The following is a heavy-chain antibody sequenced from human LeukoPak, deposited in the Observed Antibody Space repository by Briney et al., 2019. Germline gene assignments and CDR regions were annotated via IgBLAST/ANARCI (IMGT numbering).Heavy chain of an antibody. CDR3: ARDLWAYYYDSNGYFLDY. CDR1: GFTFSSYG. CDR2: IWFDGSNK. V-gene: IGHV3-33*01. J-gene: IGHJ4*02. Sequence: GRSLRLSCVASGFTFSSYGMHCVRQAPGKGLEWVAVIWFDGSNKYYADSMKGRFTISRDNSKNTLYLQMNSLRVEDTAVYYCARDLWAYYYDSNGYFLDYWGQGTLVTVSS. D-gene: IGHD3-22*01.